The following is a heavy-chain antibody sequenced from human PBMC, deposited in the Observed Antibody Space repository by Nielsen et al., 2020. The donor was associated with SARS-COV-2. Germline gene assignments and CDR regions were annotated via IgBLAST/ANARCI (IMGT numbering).Heavy chain of an antibody. D-gene: IGHD3-10*01. CDR3: ARAREGLSYFDY. CDR2: INAGNGNT. Sequence: ASVKVSCKASGYTFTSYAMHWVRQAPGQRLEWMGWINAGNGNTKYSQKFQGRVTITRDTSASTAYMELSSLRSEDTAVYYRARAREGLSYFDYWGQGTLVTVSS. J-gene: IGHJ4*02. V-gene: IGHV1-3*01. CDR1: GYTFTSYA.